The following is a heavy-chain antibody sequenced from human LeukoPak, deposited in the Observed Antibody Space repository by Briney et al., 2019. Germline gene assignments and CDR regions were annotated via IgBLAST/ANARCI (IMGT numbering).Heavy chain of an antibody. CDR3: ARDLHGGNSFTSDWYFDL. CDR1: GGSISISNSNW. V-gene: IGHV4-4*02. J-gene: IGHJ2*01. Sequence: SETLSLTCAVSGGSISISNSNWWSWVRQPPGKGLEWVGEISHSGSTNYNPSLKSRVTISVDKSKNQFSLKLSSVTAADTAVYYCARDLHGGNSFTSDWYFDLWGRGTLVTVSS. D-gene: IGHD4-23*01. CDR2: ISHSGST.